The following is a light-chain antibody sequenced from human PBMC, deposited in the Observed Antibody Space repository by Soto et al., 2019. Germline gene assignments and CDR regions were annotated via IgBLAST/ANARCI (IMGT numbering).Light chain of an antibody. CDR1: NSVAGGYNF. V-gene: IGLV2-14*01. CDR3: SAYTSSSTYV. J-gene: IGLJ1*01. Sequence: QSALTHPASVSGSPGQSITISCTGTNSVAGGYNFFFWYQQQPGEATKIVVYGVFNPTLGVSNSFSASKSGETASLTISGLQVEDEADYYCSAYTSSSTYVFGTGTKVPVL. CDR2: GVF.